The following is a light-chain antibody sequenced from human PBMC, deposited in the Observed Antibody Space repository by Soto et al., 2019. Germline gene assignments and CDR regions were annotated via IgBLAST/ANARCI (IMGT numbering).Light chain of an antibody. J-gene: IGLJ2*01. CDR3: QSYDSSRSVV. V-gene: IGLV1-40*01. CDR2: GNS. Sequence: QSVLTQPPSVSGAPGQRVTISCTGSSSNIGAGYDVHWYQQLRGTAPKLLIYGNSNRPSGVPDRFSGSKSGTSASLAIAGLQAEDEADYYCQSYDSSRSVVFGGGTKLTVL. CDR1: SSNIGAGYD.